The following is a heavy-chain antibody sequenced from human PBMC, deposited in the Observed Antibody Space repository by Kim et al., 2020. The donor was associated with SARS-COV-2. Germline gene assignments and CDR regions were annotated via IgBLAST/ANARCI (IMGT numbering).Heavy chain of an antibody. CDR2: IIPIFGTA. CDR3: ARVTRGESYYYYYGMDV. V-gene: IGHV1-69*13. CDR1: GGTFSSYA. J-gene: IGHJ6*02. D-gene: IGHD3-10*01. Sequence: SVKVSCKASGGTFSSYAISWVRQAPGQGLEWMGGIIPIFGTANYAQKFQGRVTITADESTSTAYMELSSLRSEDTAVYYCARVTRGESYYYYYGMDVWGQVTTVTVSS.